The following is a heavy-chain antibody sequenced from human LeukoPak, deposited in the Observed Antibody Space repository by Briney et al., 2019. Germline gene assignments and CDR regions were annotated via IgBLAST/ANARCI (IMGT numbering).Heavy chain of an antibody. J-gene: IGHJ4*02. CDR2: ISDTGNT. CDR3: VVVSYYYDTSGYVDS. D-gene: IGHD3-22*01. V-gene: IGHV3-23*01. CDR1: GFTLSSYA. Sequence: GGSLRLSCAASGFTLSSYAMSWVRQAPGKGLEWVSAISDTGNTYHADSVKGRFTISRDSSKNTLFLQMNSLRAEDTAVYYCVVVSYYYDTSGYVDSWGQGTLVTVSS.